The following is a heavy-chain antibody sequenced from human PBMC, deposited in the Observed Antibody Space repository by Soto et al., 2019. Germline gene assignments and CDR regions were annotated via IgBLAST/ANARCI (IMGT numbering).Heavy chain of an antibody. Sequence: EVQLLESGGCLVQPGGSLRLSCAASGFTFSSYAMSWVRQAPGKGLEWVSATSGSGGSTYYADSVKGRFTISRDNSKNTLYMQMNSLRAEDTAVYYCAKLTTVTTLQAYAFDICGQGTMVTVSS. D-gene: IGHD4-17*01. CDR2: TSGSGGST. V-gene: IGHV3-23*01. CDR3: AKLTTVTTLQAYAFDI. J-gene: IGHJ3*02. CDR1: GFTFSSYA.